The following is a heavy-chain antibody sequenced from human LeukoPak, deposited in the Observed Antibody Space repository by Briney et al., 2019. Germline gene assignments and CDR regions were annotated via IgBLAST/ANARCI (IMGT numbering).Heavy chain of an antibody. J-gene: IGHJ1*01. D-gene: IGHD1-14*01. Sequence: GGSLRLSCAASGFTFSTYAMNWVRQAPGKGLEWVSGISGSGETTYHIDSVRGRFTISRDNSKNMLYLQMSSLRAEDTAIYYCANKLVRPQNFHLWGQGTLVTVSS. V-gene: IGHV3-23*01. CDR2: ISGSGETT. CDR3: ANKLVRPQNFHL. CDR1: GFTFSTYA.